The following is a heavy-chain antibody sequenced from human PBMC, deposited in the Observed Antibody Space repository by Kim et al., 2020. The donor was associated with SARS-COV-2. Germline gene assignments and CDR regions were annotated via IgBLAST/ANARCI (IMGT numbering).Heavy chain of an antibody. V-gene: IGHV3-48*04. Sequence: GGSLRLSCAASGFTFSSFSMNWVRQAPGKGLEWVSYITSSSTTIYYADSVKGRFTISRDNAKNSLYLQMNSLRAEDTAVYFCSGSYLARSLDYWGQGTLVTVSS. J-gene: IGHJ4*02. D-gene: IGHD1-26*01. CDR1: GFTFSSFS. CDR3: SGSYLARSLDY. CDR2: ITSSSTTI.